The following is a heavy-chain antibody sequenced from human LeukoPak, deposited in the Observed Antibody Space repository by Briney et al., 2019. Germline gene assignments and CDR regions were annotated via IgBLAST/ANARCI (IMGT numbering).Heavy chain of an antibody. D-gene: IGHD4-11*01. J-gene: IGHJ4*02. CDR3: ARCSLDGYYSGPTGY. V-gene: IGHV4-39*07. Sequence: KPSETLSLTCTVSGRSISSSSYYWGWIRQPPGKGLEWIGSIYYSGSTYYNPSLKSRVTISIDTSKNQFSLKLSSVTAADTAVYYCARCSLDGYYSGPTGYWGQGTLVTVSS. CDR1: GRSISSSSYY. CDR2: IYYSGST.